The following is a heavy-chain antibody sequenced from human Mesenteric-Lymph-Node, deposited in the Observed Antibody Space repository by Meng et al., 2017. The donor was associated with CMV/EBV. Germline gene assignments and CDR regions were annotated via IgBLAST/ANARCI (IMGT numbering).Heavy chain of an antibody. D-gene: IGHD3-22*01. V-gene: IGHV3-15*01. CDR1: GFSFSMYE. Sequence: GESLKISCAASGFSFSMYEMNWVRQAPGKGLEWVGRIKSKTDGGTTDYAAPVKGRFTISRDDSKNTLYLQMNSLKTEDTAVYYCTTGFLLYWGQGTLVTVSS. J-gene: IGHJ4*02. CDR3: TTGFLLY. CDR2: IKSKTDGGTT.